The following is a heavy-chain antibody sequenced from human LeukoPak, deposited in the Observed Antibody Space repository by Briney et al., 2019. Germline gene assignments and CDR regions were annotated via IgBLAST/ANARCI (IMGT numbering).Heavy chain of an antibody. Sequence: ASVKVSCKASGYTFTSYDINWVRQATRQGLEWMGWMNPNSGNTGYAQKFQGRVTMTRNTSISTAYMELSSLRSEDTAVYYCARGPLGYCSGGSCSDFDYWGQRTLVTVSS. CDR3: ARGPLGYCSGGSCSDFDY. V-gene: IGHV1-8*01. D-gene: IGHD2-15*01. CDR2: MNPNSGNT. CDR1: GYTFTSYD. J-gene: IGHJ4*02.